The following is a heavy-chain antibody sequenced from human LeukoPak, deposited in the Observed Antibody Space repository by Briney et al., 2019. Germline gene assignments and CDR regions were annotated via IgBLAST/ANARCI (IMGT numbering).Heavy chain of an antibody. J-gene: IGHJ4*02. CDR3: ARLGTYYDILNGYLTLYYFDY. V-gene: IGHV3-7*01. CDR2: IKQDGSEK. CDR1: GVTFSSYC. D-gene: IGHD3-9*01. Sequence: PWGSLRLSCAASGVTFSSYCRSWVRQGPGKGLELVCNIKQDGSEKYYVDSVKSRLTIAREKARNSLYLQMNSLSAEETAVYYCARLGTYYDILNGYLTLYYFDYWGQGTLVTVSS.